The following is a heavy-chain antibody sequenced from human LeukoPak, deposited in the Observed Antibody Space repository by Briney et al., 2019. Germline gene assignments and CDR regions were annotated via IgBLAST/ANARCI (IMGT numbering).Heavy chain of an antibody. D-gene: IGHD3-10*01. CDR3: AREIGDSGAYYYGSGRYFDY. J-gene: IGHJ4*02. CDR1: GGSISSGSYY. Sequence: PSQTLSLTRTVSGGSISSGSYYWSWIRQPAGKGLEWIGRIYTSGSTNYNPSLKSRVTISVDTSKNQFSLKLSSVTAADTAVYYCAREIGDSGAYYYGSGRYFDYWGQGTLVTVSS. CDR2: IYTSGST. V-gene: IGHV4-61*02.